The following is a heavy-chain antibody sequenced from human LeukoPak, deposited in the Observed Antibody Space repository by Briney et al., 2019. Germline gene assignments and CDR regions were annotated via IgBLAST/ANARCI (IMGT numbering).Heavy chain of an antibody. Sequence: GASLRLSCAASGFTFSSYAMSGVRQAPGKGLEWVSAISGSGGSTYYADSVKGRFTISRDNSKNTLYLQMNSLRAEDTAVYYCAKPASNNDAFDYWGQGTLVTVSS. CDR3: AKPASNNDAFDY. V-gene: IGHV3-23*01. CDR1: GFTFSSYA. CDR2: ISGSGGST. J-gene: IGHJ4*02. D-gene: IGHD1-1*01.